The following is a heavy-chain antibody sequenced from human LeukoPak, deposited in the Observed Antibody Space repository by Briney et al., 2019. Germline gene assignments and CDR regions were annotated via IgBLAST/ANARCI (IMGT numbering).Heavy chain of an antibody. CDR2: INSDGSST. Sequence: PGGSLRLSCAASGFTFSSYWMHWVRQAPGKGLVWVSRINSDGSSTSYADSVKGRFAISRDNAKNTLYLQMNSLRAEDTAVYYCARGLEWLLGWFDPWGQGTLVTVSS. CDR1: GFTFSSYW. CDR3: ARGLEWLLGWFDP. V-gene: IGHV3-74*01. J-gene: IGHJ5*02. D-gene: IGHD3-3*01.